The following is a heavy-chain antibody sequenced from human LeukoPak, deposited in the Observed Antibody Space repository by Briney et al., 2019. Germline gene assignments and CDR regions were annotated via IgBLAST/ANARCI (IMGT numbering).Heavy chain of an antibody. Sequence: GGSLRLSCAASGFTFSDYYMSWIRQAPGKGLEWVANIKQDGSEKYYVDSVKGRFTISRDNAKNSLYLQMNSLRAEDTAVYYCARDRCSSTSCYRPVNWFDPWGQGTLVTVSS. CDR3: ARDRCSSTSCYRPVNWFDP. CDR2: IKQDGSEK. CDR1: GFTFSDYY. J-gene: IGHJ5*02. D-gene: IGHD2-2*01. V-gene: IGHV3-7*01.